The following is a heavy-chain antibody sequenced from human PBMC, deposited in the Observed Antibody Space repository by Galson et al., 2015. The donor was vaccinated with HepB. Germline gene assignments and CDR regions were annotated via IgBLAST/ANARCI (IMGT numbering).Heavy chain of an antibody. Sequence: SVKVSCKASGGTFSSYAISWVRQAPGQGLEWMGGIIPTFGTANYAQKFQGRVTITADESTSTAYMELSSLRSEDTAVYYCARGELSNLNYRYYYYYYMDVWGKGTTVTVSS. CDR2: IIPTFGTA. D-gene: IGHD3-16*02. J-gene: IGHJ6*03. CDR1: GGTFSSYA. V-gene: IGHV1-69*13. CDR3: ARGELSNLNYRYYYYYYMDV.